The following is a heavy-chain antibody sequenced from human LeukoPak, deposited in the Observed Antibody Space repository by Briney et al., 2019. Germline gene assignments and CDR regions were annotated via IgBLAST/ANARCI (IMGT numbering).Heavy chain of an antibody. CDR2: IYYSGST. CDR3: ARGGIAARYYYYMDV. Sequence: PSETLSLTCAVYGGSFSGYYWSWIRQPPGKGLEWIGYIYYSGSTNYNPSLKSRVTISVDTSKNQFSLKLSSVTAADTAVYYCARGGIAARYYYYMDVWGKGTTVTVSS. D-gene: IGHD6-6*01. V-gene: IGHV4-59*01. J-gene: IGHJ6*03. CDR1: GGSFSGYY.